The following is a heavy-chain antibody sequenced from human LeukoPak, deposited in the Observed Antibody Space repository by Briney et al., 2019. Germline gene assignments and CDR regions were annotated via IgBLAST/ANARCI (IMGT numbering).Heavy chain of an antibody. CDR1: GASISSYY. CDR2: IYYSGST. D-gene: IGHD6-6*01. CDR3: ARASRKGSSDYYYYMDV. Sequence: SETLSLTCTVSGASISSYYGSWIRQPPGKGLEGIGYIYYSGSTNYNPSLKSRVTISVDTSKNQFSLKLSSVTAADTAVYYCARASRKGSSDYYYYMDVWGKGTTVTVSS. V-gene: IGHV4-59*01. J-gene: IGHJ6*03.